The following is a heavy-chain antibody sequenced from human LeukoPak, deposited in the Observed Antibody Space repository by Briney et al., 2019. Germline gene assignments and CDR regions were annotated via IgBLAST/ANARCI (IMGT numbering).Heavy chain of an antibody. CDR3: AKRPSAYCFEGGCYFTY. CDR2: ISGSGANT. Sequence: TGGSLRLSCAASGFTFSSYWMSWVRQAPGRGLEWVSAISGSGANTYYADSVKGRFTISRDNAKDTLYLQMNTLRAEDTAVYYCAKRPSAYCFEGGCYFTYWGQGTLVIVSS. V-gene: IGHV3-23*01. D-gene: IGHD2-21*01. CDR1: GFTFSSYW. J-gene: IGHJ4*02.